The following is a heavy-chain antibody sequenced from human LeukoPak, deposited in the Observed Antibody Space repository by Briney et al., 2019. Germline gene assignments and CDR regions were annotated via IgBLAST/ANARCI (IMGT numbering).Heavy chain of an antibody. Sequence: GGSLRLSWAASGFTVTNKYMSWDRQAPGKGLEWVSGIYSGGNTYYADTVRGRFTISRDKTKNTLYLQMNSLRAEDTAVYYCARDFSFDYWGKGTLVTVSS. CDR3: ARDFSFDY. CDR1: GFTVTNKY. J-gene: IGHJ4*02. V-gene: IGHV3-66*01. CDR2: IYSGGNT.